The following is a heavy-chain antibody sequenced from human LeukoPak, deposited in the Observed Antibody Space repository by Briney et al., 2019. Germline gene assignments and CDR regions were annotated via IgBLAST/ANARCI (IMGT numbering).Heavy chain of an antibody. CDR2: ISSSSSDI. V-gene: IGHV3-21*01. CDR3: ARDPPDYYDSSGDSDY. J-gene: IGHJ4*02. D-gene: IGHD3-22*01. CDR1: GFTFSSYS. Sequence: PGGSLRLSCAASGFTFSSYSMNWVRQAPGKGLEWVSSISSSSSDIYYADSVKGRFTISRDNDKNSLYLQMNSLRAEDTGVYYCARDPPDYYDSSGDSDYWGQGTLVTVSS.